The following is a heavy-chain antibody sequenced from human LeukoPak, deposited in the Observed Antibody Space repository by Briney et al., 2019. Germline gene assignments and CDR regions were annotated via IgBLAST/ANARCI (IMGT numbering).Heavy chain of an antibody. CDR2: INHSGST. Sequence: PSETLSLTCAVYGGSFSGYYWSWIRPPPGKGLEWIGEINHSGSTNYNPSLKSRVTISVDTSKNQFSLKLSSVTAADAAVYYCARKRGYYYYMDVWGKGTTVTVSS. D-gene: IGHD5-24*01. J-gene: IGHJ6*03. CDR3: ARKRGYYYYMDV. V-gene: IGHV4-34*01. CDR1: GGSFSGYY.